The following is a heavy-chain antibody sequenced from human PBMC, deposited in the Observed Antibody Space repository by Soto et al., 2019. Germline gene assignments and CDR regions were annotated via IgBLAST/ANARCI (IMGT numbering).Heavy chain of an antibody. Sequence: KPSETLSLTCTVSGGAISSYYWSWIRQPAGKGLEWIGRIYTSGSTNYNPSLKSRVTMSVDTSKNQFSLKLSSVTAADTAVYYCARESVVVVAAPNLYFDYWGQGTLVTVSS. J-gene: IGHJ4*02. CDR2: IYTSGST. V-gene: IGHV4-4*07. CDR1: GGAISSYY. D-gene: IGHD2-15*01. CDR3: ARESVVVVAAPNLYFDY.